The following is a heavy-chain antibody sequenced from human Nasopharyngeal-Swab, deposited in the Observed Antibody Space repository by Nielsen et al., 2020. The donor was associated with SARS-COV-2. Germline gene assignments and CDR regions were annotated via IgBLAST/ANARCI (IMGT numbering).Heavy chain of an antibody. J-gene: IGHJ4*02. V-gene: IGHV3-64D*08. CDR1: GFIFSSFP. Sequence: GESLKISCSASGFIFSSFPMQWVRQAPGKGLEYISAISSSGSNAYYSDSVQGRFPISRDNSINTLYLQMSSLRTEDTAVYYCVKRVGDTPKVTDLDYWGQGTLVTVSS. CDR3: VKRVGDTPKVTDLDY. D-gene: IGHD5-18*01. CDR2: ISSSGSNA.